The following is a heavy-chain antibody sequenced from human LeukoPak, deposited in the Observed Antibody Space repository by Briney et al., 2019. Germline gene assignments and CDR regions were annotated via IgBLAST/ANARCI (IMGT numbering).Heavy chain of an antibody. J-gene: IGHJ3*02. CDR3: ARDLSRWVGATTAAFDI. V-gene: IGHV3-7*01. D-gene: IGHD1-26*01. CDR1: GFTFSSYW. Sequence: GRSLRLSCVGSGFTFSSYWMNWVRQAPGKGLEWVANIKPDGSQKYYVDSVKGRFTISRGNVKNSVYLQMNSLRAEDTAVYYCARDLSRWVGATTAAFDIWGQGTVVTVSS. CDR2: IKPDGSQK.